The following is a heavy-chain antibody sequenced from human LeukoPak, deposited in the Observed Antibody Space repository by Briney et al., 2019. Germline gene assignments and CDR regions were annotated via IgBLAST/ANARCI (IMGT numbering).Heavy chain of an antibody. D-gene: IGHD2-2*01. V-gene: IGHV3-30-3*01. Sequence: GGSLRLSCAASGFSFSDYWMHWVRQAPGKGLEWVAVISYDGSNKYYADSVKGRFTISRDNSKNTLYLQMNSLRAEDTAVYYCARDIIEVVVPAATPPTFDYWGQGTLVTVSS. CDR1: GFSFSDYW. CDR2: ISYDGSNK. CDR3: ARDIIEVVVPAATPPTFDY. J-gene: IGHJ4*02.